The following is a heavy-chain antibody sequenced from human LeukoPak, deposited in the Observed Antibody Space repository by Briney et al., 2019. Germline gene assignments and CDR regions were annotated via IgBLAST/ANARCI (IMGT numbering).Heavy chain of an antibody. V-gene: IGHV2-5*02. CDR1: GFSFNTQQVA. J-gene: IGHJ4*02. CDR3: ARWRATSIIPYSFDY. Sequence: SGPTLVTPTETLTLTCTISGFSFNTQQVAVGWIRQSPGKALAWFAIIYWDDATRNSASFETRVTITKDTSRTQVVLKVANMGPAATGSYYCARWRATSIIPYSFDYWGRGILVTVSS. D-gene: IGHD3-3*01. CDR2: IYWDDAT.